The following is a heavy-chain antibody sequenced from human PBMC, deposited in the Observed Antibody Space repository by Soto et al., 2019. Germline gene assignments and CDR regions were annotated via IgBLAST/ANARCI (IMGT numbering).Heavy chain of an antibody. J-gene: IGHJ4*02. V-gene: IGHV3-9*01. D-gene: IGHD3-16*01. CDR2: INWKSDI. CDR1: GFTFDDNA. CDR3: AISQDRGGRTTFIY. Sequence: GGSLRLSCAVSGFTFDDNAMHWVRQAPEKGLEWVSGINWKSDIGYAASVKGRFTISRDNAENSLYLQMNSLRAEDTALYYCAISQDRGGRTTFIYWGQGTQVTVSS.